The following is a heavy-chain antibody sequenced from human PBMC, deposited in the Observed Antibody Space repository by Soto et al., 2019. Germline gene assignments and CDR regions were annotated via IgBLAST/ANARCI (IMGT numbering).Heavy chain of an antibody. CDR1: GFTFSSYS. V-gene: IGHV3-21*01. CDR3: ARIEPTVRPD. CDR2: ISSSSTYI. D-gene: IGHD1-1*01. Sequence: GGSLRLSCAASGFTFSSYSMNWVRQAPGKGLEWVSSISSSSTYIYYADSVKGRFTISRDNAKNSLYLQMNSLRAEDTAVYYCARIEPTVRPDWGQGTLVTVSS. J-gene: IGHJ4*02.